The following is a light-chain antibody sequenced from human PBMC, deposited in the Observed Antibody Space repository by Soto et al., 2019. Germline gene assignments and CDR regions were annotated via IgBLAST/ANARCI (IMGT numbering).Light chain of an antibody. V-gene: IGKV1-27*01. CDR1: QGISNY. Sequence: DIQMTQSPSSLSASVGDRVSIICRASQGISNYLAWYQQKPGKVPKLLIYAASTLQSGVPSRFSGSGSGTDFTLTISSLQPEDVATYYCQKYNSALFTFGPGTKVDIK. CDR3: QKYNSALFT. J-gene: IGKJ3*01. CDR2: AAS.